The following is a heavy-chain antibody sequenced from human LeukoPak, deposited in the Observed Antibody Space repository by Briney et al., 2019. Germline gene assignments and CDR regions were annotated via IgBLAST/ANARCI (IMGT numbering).Heavy chain of an antibody. CDR2: FYHRGST. CDR3: ATERYCSGDSCYSGNTFDY. J-gene: IGHJ4*02. D-gene: IGHD2-15*01. V-gene: IGHV4-59*04. Sequence: SETLSLTCTVSGGSISSYYWSWIRQPPGKGLEWIGSFYHRGSTYYNPSLKSRVTISVDTSKNQFSLKLTSVTAADTAVYYCATERYCSGDSCYSGNTFDYWGQGTLVTVSS. CDR1: GGSISSYY.